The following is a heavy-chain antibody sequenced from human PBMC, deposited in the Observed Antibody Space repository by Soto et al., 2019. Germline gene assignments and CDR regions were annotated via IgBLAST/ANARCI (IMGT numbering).Heavy chain of an antibody. CDR1: GYAFTIYG. Sequence: ASVNVSCKAAGYAFTIYGVSWVRQAPGQGLEWMGWISVNNGKTNYAQKFQGRVTMTTDTSTSTAYMELRSLISDDTAVYYCARGRGHDSSGYVTWGQGTLVTVSS. CDR2: ISVNNGKT. V-gene: IGHV1-18*01. J-gene: IGHJ5*02. D-gene: IGHD3-22*01. CDR3: ARGRGHDSSGYVT.